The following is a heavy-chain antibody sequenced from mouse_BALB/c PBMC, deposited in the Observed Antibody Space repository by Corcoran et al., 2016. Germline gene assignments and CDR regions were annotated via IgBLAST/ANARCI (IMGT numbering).Heavy chain of an antibody. J-gene: IGHJ2*01. CDR3: ASLGTYGNYVFDY. V-gene: IGHV1S136*01. Sequence: EVQLQQSGPELVKPGASVKMSCKASGYTFTSYVMHWVKQKPGQGLEWIGYINPYNDGTKYNEKFKGKATLTSDKSSSTAYMELSSLTSEDSAVYYCASLGTYGNYVFDYWGQGTTLTVSS. CDR2: INPYNDGT. CDR1: GYTFTSYV. D-gene: IGHD2-1*01.